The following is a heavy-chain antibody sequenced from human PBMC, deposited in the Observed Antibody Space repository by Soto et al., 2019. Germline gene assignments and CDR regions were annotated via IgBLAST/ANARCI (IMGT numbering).Heavy chain of an antibody. D-gene: IGHD3-9*01. Sequence: QVQLVQSGAEVKRPGASVKVSCMASGYTFSSNGLIWVRQAPGQGLEWMGWISGYNGDTNYAEKLQGRVTMSTDTSRATAYTELRSLTSDDTAVYYCARGPSTLTGYYGSPYYFDYWGQGTLVTVSS. J-gene: IGHJ4*02. CDR1: GYTFSSNG. CDR2: ISGYNGDT. CDR3: ARGPSTLTGYYGSPYYFDY. V-gene: IGHV1-18*04.